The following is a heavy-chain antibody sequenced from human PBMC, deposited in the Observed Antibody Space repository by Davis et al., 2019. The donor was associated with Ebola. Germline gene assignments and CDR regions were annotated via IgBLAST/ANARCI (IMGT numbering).Heavy chain of an antibody. CDR1: GYTFTSYY. D-gene: IGHD1-26*01. CDR3: AREWYSGSYGY. J-gene: IGHJ4*02. V-gene: IGHV1-46*01. CDR2: INPSGGST. Sequence: AASVKVSCKASGYTFTSYYMHWVRQAPGQGLEWMGIINPSGGSTSYAQKFQGRVTMTRDTSTSTVYMELRSLRSDDTAVYYCAREWYSGSYGYWGQGTLVTVSS.